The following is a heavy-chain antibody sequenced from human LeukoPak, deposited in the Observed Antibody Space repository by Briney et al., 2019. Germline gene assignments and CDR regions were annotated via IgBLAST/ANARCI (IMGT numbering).Heavy chain of an antibody. CDR1: GYTFTGYY. V-gene: IGHV1-2*02. Sequence: ASVKVSCKVSGYTFTGYYMHWVRQAPGQGLEWMGWINPNSGGTNYAQKFQGRVTMTRDTSISTAYMELSRLRSDDTAVYYCARDISGSALGFDPWGQGTLVTVSS. J-gene: IGHJ5*02. CDR3: ARDISGSALGFDP. CDR2: INPNSGGT. D-gene: IGHD1-26*01.